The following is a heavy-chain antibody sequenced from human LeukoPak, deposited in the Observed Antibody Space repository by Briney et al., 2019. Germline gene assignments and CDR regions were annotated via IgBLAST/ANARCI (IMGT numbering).Heavy chain of an antibody. D-gene: IGHD6-6*01. Sequence: SQTLSLTCAISGGSVSSNSAAWNWIRQSPSRGLEWLGRTYYKSKWYNDYAGSVKSRITINPDRSKNQFSLQLISVIPEDTAVYYCARGRIAGRPYFDFGGQGTPVTVSS. CDR3: ARGRIAGRPYFDF. CDR1: GGSVSSNSAA. CDR2: TYYKSKWYN. J-gene: IGHJ4*02. V-gene: IGHV6-1*01.